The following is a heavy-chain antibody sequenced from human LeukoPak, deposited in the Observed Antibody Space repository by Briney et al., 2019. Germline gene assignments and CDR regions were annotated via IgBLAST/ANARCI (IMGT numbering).Heavy chain of an antibody. D-gene: IGHD3-10*02. CDR1: GFTFSSYG. J-gene: IGHJ6*04. CDR2: ISSSGSTI. V-gene: IGHV3-48*04. CDR3: AELGITMIGGV. Sequence: GGFLRLSCAASGFTFSSYGMNWVRQAPGKGLEWVSYISSSGSTIYYADSVKGRFTISRDNAKNSLYLQMNSLRAEDTAVYYCAELGITMIGGVWGKGTTVTISS.